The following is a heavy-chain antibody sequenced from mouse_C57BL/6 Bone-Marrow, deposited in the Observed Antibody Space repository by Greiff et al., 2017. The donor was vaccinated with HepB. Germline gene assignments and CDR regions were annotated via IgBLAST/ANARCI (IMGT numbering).Heavy chain of an antibody. CDR2: IYPGSGNT. CDR3: ATQIYYDSLFDC. Sequence: QVQLQQSGAELVRPGASVKLSCKASGYTFTDYYINWVKQRPGQGLEWFARIYPGSGNTYYNEKFKGKATLTAEKSSSTAYMQLSSLTSEDSAVYFCATQIYYDSLFDCWGQGTTLTVSS. CDR1: GYTFTDYY. D-gene: IGHD2-4*01. J-gene: IGHJ2*01. V-gene: IGHV1-76*01.